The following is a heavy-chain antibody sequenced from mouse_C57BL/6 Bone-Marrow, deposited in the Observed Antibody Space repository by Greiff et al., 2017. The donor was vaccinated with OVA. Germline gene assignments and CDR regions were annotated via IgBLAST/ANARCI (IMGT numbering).Heavy chain of an antibody. CDR3: ARDEFYCYGSY. D-gene: IGHD1-1*01. CDR2: IHPNSGST. V-gene: IGHV1-64*01. Sequence: VQLQQPGAELVKPGASVKLSCKASGYTFTSYWMHWVKQRPGQGLEWIGMIHPNSGSTNYNEKFKSKATLTVDKSSSTAYMQLSSLTSEDSAVYYWARDEFYCYGSYWGQGTTLTVSS. CDR1: GYTFTSYW. J-gene: IGHJ2*01.